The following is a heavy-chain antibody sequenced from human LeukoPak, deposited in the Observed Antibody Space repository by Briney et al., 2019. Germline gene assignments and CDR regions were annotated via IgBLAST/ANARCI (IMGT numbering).Heavy chain of an antibody. CDR1: GGSISSYY. CDR2: IYYSGST. V-gene: IGHV4-59*08. CDR3: ASYPGYGDYGHNWFDP. J-gene: IGHJ5*02. D-gene: IGHD4-17*01. Sequence: NPSETLSLTCTVSGGSISSYYWSWIRQPPGKGLEWIGYIYYSGSTNYNPSPKSRVTISVDTSKNQFSLKLSSVTAADTAVYYCASYPGYGDYGHNWFDPWGQGTLVTVSS.